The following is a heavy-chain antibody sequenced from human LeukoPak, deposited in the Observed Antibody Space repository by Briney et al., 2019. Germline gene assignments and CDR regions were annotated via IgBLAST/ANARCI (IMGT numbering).Heavy chain of an antibody. V-gene: IGHV3-21*01. CDR1: GFTFSSYS. D-gene: IGHD4-17*01. J-gene: IGHJ4*02. Sequence: GGSLRLSCAASGFTFSSYSMNWVRQAPGKGLEWVSSISSSSSYIHYADSVKGRFTISRDNAKNSLYVQMNSLRAEDTAVYYCARDRYGDPTSPYYFDYWGQGTLDTVSS. CDR2: ISSSSSYI. CDR3: ARDRYGDPTSPYYFDY.